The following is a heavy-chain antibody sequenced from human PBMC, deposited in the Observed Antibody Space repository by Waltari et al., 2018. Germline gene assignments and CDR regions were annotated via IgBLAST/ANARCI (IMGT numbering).Heavy chain of an antibody. Sequence: QLQLQESGPGLVKPSETLSLNCTVSGASISSTRYYWGWVRQPPGKGLEWIATIFYSGSAYYNPSLKSRVTISVHTPNNQFSLRLDTVTVGDTAVYYCARHHDVGWFDPWGQGVLVTISS. CDR3: ARHHDVGWFDP. D-gene: IGHD3-16*01. J-gene: IGHJ5*02. CDR1: GASISSTRYY. CDR2: IFYSGSA. V-gene: IGHV4-39*01.